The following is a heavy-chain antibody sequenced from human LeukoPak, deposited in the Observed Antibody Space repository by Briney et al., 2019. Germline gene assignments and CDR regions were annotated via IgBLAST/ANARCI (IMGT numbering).Heavy chain of an antibody. Sequence: PGGSLRLSCAASGFTFSSYWMSWVRQAPGKGLEWVGNIKQDGSEKYYVDPVKGRFTISRDNAKNSLYLQMNSLRAEDTAVYYCARYCSSWSPNYYYRMDVWGQGTTVTVSS. V-gene: IGHV3-7*03. CDR2: IKQDGSEK. CDR3: ARYCSSWSPNYYYRMDV. J-gene: IGHJ6*02. D-gene: IGHD6-13*01. CDR1: GFTFSSYW.